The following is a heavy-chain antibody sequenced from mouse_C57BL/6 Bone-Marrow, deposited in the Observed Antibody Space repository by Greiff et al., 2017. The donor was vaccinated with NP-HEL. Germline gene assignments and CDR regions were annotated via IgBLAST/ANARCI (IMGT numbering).Heavy chain of an antibody. CDR1: GYTFTSYG. V-gene: IGHV1-81*01. Sequence: VKLQESGAELARPGASVKLSCKASGYTFTSYGISWVKQRPGQGLEWIGEIYPRSGNTYYNEKFKGKATLTADKSSSTAYMELRSLTSEDSAVYFCARGETTVVTSYYAMDDWGQGTSVTVSS. D-gene: IGHD1-1*01. CDR3: ARGETTVVTSYYAMDD. J-gene: IGHJ4*01. CDR2: IYPRSGNT.